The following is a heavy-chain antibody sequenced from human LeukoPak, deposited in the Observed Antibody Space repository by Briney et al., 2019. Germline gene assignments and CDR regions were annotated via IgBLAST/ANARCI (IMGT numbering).Heavy chain of an antibody. CDR3: AKADQYSSGWAHFDY. J-gene: IGHJ4*02. CDR1: GGTFSSYA. Sequence: SVKVSCKASGGTFSSYAISWVRQAPGQGLEWMGRIIPILGIANYAQKFQGRVTITADKFTTTAYMELSSLRSEDTAVYYCAKADQYSSGWAHFDYWGQGTLVTVSS. CDR2: IIPILGIA. D-gene: IGHD6-25*01. V-gene: IGHV1-69*04.